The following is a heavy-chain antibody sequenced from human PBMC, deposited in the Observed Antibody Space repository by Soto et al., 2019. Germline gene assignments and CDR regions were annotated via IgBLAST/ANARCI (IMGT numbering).Heavy chain of an antibody. CDR1: GFSLISFIIC. CDR2: FFSDVER. J-gene: IGHJ6*02. D-gene: IGHD4-17*01. Sequence: SGPTLVNPTETLTPTFTVSGFSLISFIICVSWIRHPPGKPLEWLAHFFSDVERSYSASMQSRLTLSTDISGSQVVLTMTNMDPVDTATYYCARMDGDFNYYALDVWGQGTTVTVSS. CDR3: ARMDGDFNYYALDV. V-gene: IGHV2-26*01.